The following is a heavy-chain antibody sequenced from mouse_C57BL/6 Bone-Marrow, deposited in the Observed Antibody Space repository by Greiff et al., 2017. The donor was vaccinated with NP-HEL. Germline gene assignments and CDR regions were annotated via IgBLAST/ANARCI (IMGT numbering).Heavy chain of an antibody. CDR3: ARRHFDYYGSSYRYFDV. J-gene: IGHJ1*03. V-gene: IGHV1-42*01. CDR2: INPSTGGT. D-gene: IGHD1-1*01. CDR1: GYSFTGYY. Sequence: DVKLQESGPELVKPGASVKISCKASGYSFTGYYMNWVKQSPEKSLEWIGEINPSTGGTTYNQKFKAKATLTVDKSSSTAYMQLKSLTSEDSAVYYCARRHFDYYGSSYRYFDVWGTGTTVTVSS.